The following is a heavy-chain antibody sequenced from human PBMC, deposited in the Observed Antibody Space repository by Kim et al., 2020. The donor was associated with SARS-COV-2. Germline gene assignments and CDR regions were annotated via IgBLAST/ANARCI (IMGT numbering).Heavy chain of an antibody. J-gene: IGHJ3*02. V-gene: IGHV3-48*02. CDR1: GFTFSAYD. CDR2: ITKSSTTI. Sequence: GGSLRLSCATSGFTFSAYDINWVRQAPGKGLEWLSCITKSSTTIYYADSVEGRFTISRDNAKNSLFLQMNSLRDEDTALYYCVRDRMGGAFDMWGEGTMGTVSS. CDR3: VRDRMGGAFDM. D-gene: IGHD3-16*01.